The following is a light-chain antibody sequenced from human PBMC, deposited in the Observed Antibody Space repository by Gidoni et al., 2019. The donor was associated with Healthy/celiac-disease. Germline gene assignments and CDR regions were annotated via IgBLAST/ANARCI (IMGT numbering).Light chain of an antibody. V-gene: IGKV1-39*01. CDR2: AAS. Sequence: DIQMSQSPSSLSASVGDRVTITCRASKSISSYLNWYQQKPGKAPKLLIYAASSLQSGVPSRFSGSGSGTDFTLTISSLQTEDFATYYCQQSYSTPRTFGQGTKVEIK. J-gene: IGKJ1*01. CDR1: KSISSY. CDR3: QQSYSTPRT.